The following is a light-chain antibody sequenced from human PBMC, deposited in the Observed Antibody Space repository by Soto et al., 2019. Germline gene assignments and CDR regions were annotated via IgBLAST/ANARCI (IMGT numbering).Light chain of an antibody. CDR3: SSYTTTSARI. J-gene: IGLJ2*01. CDR2: EVT. CDR1: SGDVGGYDY. V-gene: IGLV2-14*01. Sequence: QSALTQPASVSGSPGQSITISCAGTSGDVGGYDYVSWYQHHPGKAPKLMIYEVTNRPSGVSSRFSGSKSGNTASLTISGLQTEDEADYYCSSYTTTSARIFGGGTKLPVL.